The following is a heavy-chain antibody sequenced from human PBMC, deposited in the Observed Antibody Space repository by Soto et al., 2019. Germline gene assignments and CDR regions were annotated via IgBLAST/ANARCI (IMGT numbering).Heavy chain of an antibody. Sequence: ASVKVSCKASGYTFTSYYMHWVRQAPGQGLEWMGIINPSGGSTSYAQKFQGRVTMTRDTSTSTVYMELSSLRSEDTAVYYCARPPRFFCRGGSGYAEGNGTGLLDYWGQETLVTVSS. CDR1: GYTFTSYY. CDR3: ARPPRFFCRGGSGYAEGNGTGLLDY. J-gene: IGHJ4*02. V-gene: IGHV1-46*01. D-gene: IGHD2-15*01. CDR2: INPSGGST.